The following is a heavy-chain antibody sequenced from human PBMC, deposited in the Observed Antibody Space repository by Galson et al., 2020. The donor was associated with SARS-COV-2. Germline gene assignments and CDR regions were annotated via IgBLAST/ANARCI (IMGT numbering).Heavy chain of an antibody. V-gene: IGHV3-30-3*01. CDR1: GFTFSSYA. CDR3: ARGKEGGYYNGMDV. D-gene: IGHD3-16*01. J-gene: IGHJ6*02. CDR2: ISYDGSNT. Sequence: LGESLQISCAAPGFTFSSYAMHWVRQAPGKGLEWVAVISYDGSNTYYADSVKGRFTISRDNSKNTLYLQMNSLRAEDTAVYYCARGKEGGYYNGMDVWGQGTTVIVSS.